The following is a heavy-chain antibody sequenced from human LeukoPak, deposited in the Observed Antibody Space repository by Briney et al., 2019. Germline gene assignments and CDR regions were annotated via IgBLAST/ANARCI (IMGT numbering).Heavy chain of an antibody. Sequence: PGGSVRLSCAASGLTFSNHWMSWVRQAPRMGLEWVANIKQDGGETYYMNSVKGRFTISRDNAKNALYLHMSRLRVEDTAVYYCASLGSGYYVNFFDPWGQGTLVTVSS. CDR1: GLTFSNHW. D-gene: IGHD3-3*01. J-gene: IGHJ5*02. V-gene: IGHV3-7*01. CDR2: IKQDGGET. CDR3: ASLGSGYYVNFFDP.